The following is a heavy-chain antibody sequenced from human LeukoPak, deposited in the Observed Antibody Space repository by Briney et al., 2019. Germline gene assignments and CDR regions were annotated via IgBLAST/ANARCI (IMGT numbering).Heavy chain of an antibody. Sequence: ASVKVSFKASGYTFTSHGISWVRQATGQGLEWMGWISANNGDTRYAQKFQARVTMTTDTSTNTAYMELGSLTSDDTAVYYCVRDWDYIWSYWGQGTLVTVSS. CDR2: ISANNGDT. CDR3: VRDWDYIWSY. V-gene: IGHV1-18*01. D-gene: IGHD4-11*01. J-gene: IGHJ4*02. CDR1: GYTFTSHG.